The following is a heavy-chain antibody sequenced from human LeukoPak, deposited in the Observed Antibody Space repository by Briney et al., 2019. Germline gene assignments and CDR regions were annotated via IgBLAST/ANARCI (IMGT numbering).Heavy chain of an antibody. Sequence: SETLSLTCTVSGGSISSGGYYWSWIRQHPRKGLEWIGCIYYSGSTYYNPSLKSRVTISVDTSKNQFSLKLSSVTAADTAVYYCARSARYADAFDIWGQGTMVTVSS. CDR3: ARSARYADAFDI. CDR1: GGSISSGGYY. D-gene: IGHD2-8*01. CDR2: IYYSGST. V-gene: IGHV4-31*03. J-gene: IGHJ3*02.